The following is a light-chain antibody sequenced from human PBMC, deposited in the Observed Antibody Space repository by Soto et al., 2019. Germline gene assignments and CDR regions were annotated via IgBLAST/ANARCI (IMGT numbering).Light chain of an antibody. CDR2: DAS. V-gene: IGKV3-11*01. Sequence: EIVMTQSPATLSVSPGERATLSCRASQSVSSNLAWYQQKPGQPPRLLFFDASNRVTGVPARFSAGGSGTDFTLTISGLEPADLGVYYCQQRHNWPITFGQGTRLEI. CDR1: QSVSSN. J-gene: IGKJ5*01. CDR3: QQRHNWPIT.